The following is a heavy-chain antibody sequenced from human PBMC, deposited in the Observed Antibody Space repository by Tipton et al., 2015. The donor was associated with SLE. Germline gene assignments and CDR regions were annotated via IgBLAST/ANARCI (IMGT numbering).Heavy chain of an antibody. J-gene: IGHJ4*02. V-gene: IGHV3-53*05. D-gene: IGHD6-25*01. CDR3: ARGRAAGGFDD. CDR2: IYSSDTS. CDR1: GFSFGDDY. Sequence: SLRLSCAASGFSFGDDYMSWVRQAPGKGLEWVSLIYSSDTSYYAASVKGRFTLSRDNTTNTRYLQMHRLRGDDTAVYYCARGRAAGGFDDGGQGSLVTVPS.